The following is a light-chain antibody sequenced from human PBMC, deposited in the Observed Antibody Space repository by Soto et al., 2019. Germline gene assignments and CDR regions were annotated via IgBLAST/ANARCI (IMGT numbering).Light chain of an antibody. CDR3: QQYNGKT. J-gene: IGKJ1*01. CDR1: QSVSSK. CDR2: GAS. V-gene: IGKV3-15*01. Sequence: EIAMRQSPATLSVSPGERATLTCRASQSVSSKLAWYQQKPGQATRLLIYGASNRATGIPARFSGSGSGTEFTITISSLQSEDFAVYYCQQYNGKTFGQGTKVDIK.